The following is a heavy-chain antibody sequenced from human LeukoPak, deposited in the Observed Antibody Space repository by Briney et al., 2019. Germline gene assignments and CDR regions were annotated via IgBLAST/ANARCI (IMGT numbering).Heavy chain of an antibody. V-gene: IGHV1-69*13. CDR3: AREGMVYYDFWSGYKTPYYFDY. Sequence: GASVNVSCEASRGTFCSYAISWVRQAPGQGLEWMGGIIPIFGTANYAQKFQGRVTITADESTSTAYMELSSPRSEDTAVYYCAREGMVYYDFWSGYKTPYYFDYWGQGTLVTVSS. CDR2: IIPIFGTA. J-gene: IGHJ4*02. D-gene: IGHD3-3*01. CDR1: RGTFCSYA.